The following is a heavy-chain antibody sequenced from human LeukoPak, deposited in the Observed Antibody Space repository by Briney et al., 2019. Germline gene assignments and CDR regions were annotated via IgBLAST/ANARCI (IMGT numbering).Heavy chain of an antibody. CDR2: ISGGGAST. CDR3: AKAASSSWPSYYYGMDV. CDR1: GFTLSTNA. Sequence: GWALRLSWLTSGFTLSTNAMSWVRQAPGKGLEWVAGISGGGASTYYADSVKGRFTISRDDSRNTLYLQMNSLRGDDTAVYYCAKAASSSWPSYYYGMDVWGQGTTVTVSS. D-gene: IGHD6-13*01. J-gene: IGHJ6*02. V-gene: IGHV3-23*01.